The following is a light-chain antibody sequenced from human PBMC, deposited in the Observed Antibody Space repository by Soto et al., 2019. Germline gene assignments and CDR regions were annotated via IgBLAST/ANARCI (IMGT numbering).Light chain of an antibody. V-gene: IGLV2-18*02. CDR2: EVS. J-gene: IGLJ3*02. Sequence: QSALTQPPSVSGSPGQSVTISCTGTSSDVGSYNRVSWYQQPPGTAPKLSIYEVSNRPAGVPDRFLGSKSGNTASLTISGLQAEDEADYYCSSFTRGNTWVFGGGTEVTVL. CDR3: SSFTRGNTWV. CDR1: SSDVGSYNR.